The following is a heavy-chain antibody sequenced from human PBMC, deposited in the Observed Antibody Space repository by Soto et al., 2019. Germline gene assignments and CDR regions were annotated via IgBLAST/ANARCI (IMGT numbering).Heavy chain of an antibody. CDR3: IQGRFGGDRPQPYAPYYYYGMDF. Sequence: SGPTLVNPTQTLTLTCTFSAFSLSTGGVGVGWIRQPPGKALEWLALIYWDDDKRYSPSLRSRLTITKDTSKNQVVLTMTNMDPVATPTYSCIQGRFGGDRPQPYAPYYYYGMDFWGKGTTVTVSP. V-gene: IGHV2-5*02. CDR2: IYWDDDK. CDR1: AFSLSTGGVG. D-gene: IGHD2-21*02. J-gene: IGHJ6*04.